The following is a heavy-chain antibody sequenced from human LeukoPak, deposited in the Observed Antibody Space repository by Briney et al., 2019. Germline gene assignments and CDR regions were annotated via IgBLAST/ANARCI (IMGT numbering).Heavy chain of an antibody. CDR1: GFIFSSYW. D-gene: IGHD2-2*01. J-gene: IGHJ4*02. CDR2: VNPDGNEK. Sequence: TGGSLRLSCAASGFIFSSYWMSWVRQAPGKGLEWVAKVNPDGNEKYYVDSVRGRFTISKDNPKNSVYLQMDSLKAEDTAVYYCARGQYQLLWGKGALIIVSS. V-gene: IGHV3-7*04. CDR3: ARGQYQLL.